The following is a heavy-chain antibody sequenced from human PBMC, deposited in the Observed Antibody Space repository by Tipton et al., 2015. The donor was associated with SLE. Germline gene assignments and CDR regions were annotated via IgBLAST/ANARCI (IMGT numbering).Heavy chain of an antibody. CDR2: IYYSGST. CDR3: ARGGCSSTSCPTYYYYYMDV. D-gene: IGHD2-2*01. V-gene: IGHV4-31*03. J-gene: IGHJ6*03. Sequence: LRLSCTVSGGSISSGGYYWSWIRQHPGKGLEWIEYIYYSGSTYYNPSLKSRVTISVDTSKNQFSLKLSSVTAADTAVYYCARGGCSSTSCPTYYYYYMDVWGKGTTVTVSS. CDR1: GGSISSGGYY.